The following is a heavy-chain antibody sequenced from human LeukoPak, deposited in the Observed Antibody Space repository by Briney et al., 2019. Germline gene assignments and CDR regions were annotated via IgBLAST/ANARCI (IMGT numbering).Heavy chain of an antibody. J-gene: IGHJ4*02. D-gene: IGHD6-19*01. CDR2: INHSGST. V-gene: IGHV4-34*01. CDR3: AREATGYSSGWPAISSFDY. Sequence: SETLSLTCAVYGGSFSGYYWSWIRQPPGKGLEWIGEINHSGSTNCNPSLKSRVTISVDTSKNQFSLKLSSVTAADTAVYYCAREATGYSSGWPAISSFDYWGQGTLVTVSS. CDR1: GGSFSGYY.